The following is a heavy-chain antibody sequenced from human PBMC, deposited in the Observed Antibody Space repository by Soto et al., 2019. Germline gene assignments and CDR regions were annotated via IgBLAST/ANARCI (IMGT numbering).Heavy chain of an antibody. D-gene: IGHD2-15*01. V-gene: IGHV4-31*03. CDR1: GGSISSGGYY. CDR3: ARCSLVVIPVPGFDP. J-gene: IGHJ5*02. CDR2: IYYNGNT. Sequence: PSETLSLTCTVSGGSISSGGYYWSWIRQHPGRGLEWIGYIYYNGNTYYNPSLKSRVTVSVDKSKNQFSLNVRSVTAAGTAVYYCARCSLVVIPVPGFDPWGQGTLVTVSS.